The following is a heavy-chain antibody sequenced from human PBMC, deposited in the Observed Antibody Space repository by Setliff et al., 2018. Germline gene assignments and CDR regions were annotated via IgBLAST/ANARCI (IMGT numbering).Heavy chain of an antibody. Sequence: VGSLRLSCAASGFTFRSYWMSWVRQAPGKGLEWVANIKKDGSIKYYLDSVKGRFTISRDNSKNTLYLQMNSLRPEDTAVYHCAREYYHIEMTTIEGYWGQGTPVTVSS. CDR3: AREYYHIEMTTIEGY. J-gene: IGHJ4*02. CDR2: IKKDGSIK. V-gene: IGHV3-7*01. CDR1: GFTFRSYW. D-gene: IGHD4-4*01.